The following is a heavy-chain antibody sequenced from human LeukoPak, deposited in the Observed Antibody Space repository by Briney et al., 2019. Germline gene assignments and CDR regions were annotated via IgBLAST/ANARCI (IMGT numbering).Heavy chain of an antibody. D-gene: IGHD3-22*01. CDR3: ARRTTYYYDKTSAGGWFDP. Sequence: ASVKVSCKASGYTFTSYGISRVRQAPGQGLEWMGWISAYNGNTNYAQKLQGRVTMTTDTSTSTAYMELRSLRSDDTAVYYCARRTTYYYDKTSAGGWFDPWGQGTLVTVSS. J-gene: IGHJ5*02. CDR2: ISAYNGNT. V-gene: IGHV1-18*04. CDR1: GYTFTSYG.